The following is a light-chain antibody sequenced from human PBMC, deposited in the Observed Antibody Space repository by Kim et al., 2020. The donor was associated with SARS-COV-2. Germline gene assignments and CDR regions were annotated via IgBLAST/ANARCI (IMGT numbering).Light chain of an antibody. V-gene: IGLV1-40*01. Sequence: QRVTISCTGSSSNIGAIYAVHWYQQLPGTAPKLLIYGNSSRPSGVPDRFSGSKSGTSASLAITGLQAEDEADYYCQSYDSGLSGYVFGTGTKVTVL. CDR3: QSYDSGLSGYV. CDR1: SSNIGAIYA. CDR2: GNS. J-gene: IGLJ1*01.